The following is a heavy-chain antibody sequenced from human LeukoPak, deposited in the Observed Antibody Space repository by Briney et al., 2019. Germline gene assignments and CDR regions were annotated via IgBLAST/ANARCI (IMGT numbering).Heavy chain of an antibody. CDR2: ITSSSSHS. CDR1: GFTFSHYS. Sequence: GGSLRLSCAACGFTFSHYSIAWVRQAPGKGLERVASITSSSSHSYYADSVKRRFTISRDNAKNEVHLQMNSLRGEDTAIYYCARVMMGATVTTFHYYCMDVWGVGTAVTVSS. J-gene: IGHJ6*03. V-gene: IGHV3-21*01. D-gene: IGHD4-11*01. CDR3: ARVMMGATVTTFHYYCMDV.